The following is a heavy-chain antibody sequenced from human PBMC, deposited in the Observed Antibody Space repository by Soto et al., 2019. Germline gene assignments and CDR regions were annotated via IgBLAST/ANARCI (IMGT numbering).Heavy chain of an antibody. CDR1: GYSFSNYW. CDR3: ARGDSTPYYYYGMDV. Sequence: PGESLKISCKGYGYSFSNYWIGWVRQMPGKGLEWMGIIHPGDSDTRYSPSFEGQVTISADKFISTAYLQWSSLKASDTAIYYFARGDSTPYYYYGMDVWGQGITVTVSS. D-gene: IGHD3-10*01. J-gene: IGHJ6*02. V-gene: IGHV5-51*01. CDR2: IHPGDSDT.